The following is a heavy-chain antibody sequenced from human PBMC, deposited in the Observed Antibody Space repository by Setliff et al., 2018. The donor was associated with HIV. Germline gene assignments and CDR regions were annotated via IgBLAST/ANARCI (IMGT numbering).Heavy chain of an antibody. CDR1: GDSISSYY. D-gene: IGHD6-6*01. V-gene: IGHV4-4*07. CDR3: AMQGSSYFEY. Sequence: PSETLSLTCTVSGDSISSYYWTWIRHPAGQGLEWIGRIYISGSTKYNPSIKSRVTMSVDTSKNQFSLRLSPVTAADTAMYYCAMQGSSYFEYWGRGILVTVSS. CDR2: IYISGST. J-gene: IGHJ4*02.